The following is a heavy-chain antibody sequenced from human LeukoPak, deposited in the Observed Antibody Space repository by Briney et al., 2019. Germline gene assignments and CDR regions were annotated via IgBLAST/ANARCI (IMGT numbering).Heavy chain of an antibody. CDR3: ARSLSIFGVVTTPAPYYYYYYMDV. V-gene: IGHV1-69*13. J-gene: IGHJ6*03. D-gene: IGHD3-3*01. CDR1: EGTFSSYA. Sequence: SVKVSCKASEGTFSSYAISWVRQAPGQGLEWMGGIIPIFGTANYAQKFQGRVTITADESTSTAYMELSSLRSEDTAVYYCARSLSIFGVVTTPAPYYYYYYMDVWGRGTTVTVSS. CDR2: IIPIFGTA.